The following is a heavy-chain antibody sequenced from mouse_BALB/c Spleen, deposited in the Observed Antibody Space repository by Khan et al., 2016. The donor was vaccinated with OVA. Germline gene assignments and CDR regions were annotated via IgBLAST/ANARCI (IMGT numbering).Heavy chain of an antibody. CDR3: ASSRFYYRDSCFAY. Sequence: VQLQQSGPGLVKPSQSLSLTCTVTGYSISSDYAWTWIRQFPGNKLEWMGYIDYSGTTSYNPSLKSRISITRDTSKNQFFLQLNSVTTEDTATLYCASSRFYYRDSCFAYWGQGTTLTVSS. V-gene: IGHV3-2*02. CDR2: IDYSGTT. D-gene: IGHD2-14*01. J-gene: IGHJ2*01. CDR1: GYSISSDYA.